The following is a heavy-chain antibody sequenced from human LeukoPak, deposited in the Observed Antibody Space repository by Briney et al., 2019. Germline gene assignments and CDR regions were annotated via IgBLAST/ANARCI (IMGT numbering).Heavy chain of an antibody. Sequence: SETLSLTCTVSGGSISSSSYYWGWIRQPPGKGLEWIGSIYYSGSTYYNPSLKSRVTISVDTSKNQFSLKLSSVTAADTAVYYCARGAGIVVIWGQGTMVTVSS. J-gene: IGHJ3*02. CDR1: GGSISSSSYY. D-gene: IGHD6-13*01. CDR2: IYYSGST. CDR3: ARGAGIVVI. V-gene: IGHV4-39*07.